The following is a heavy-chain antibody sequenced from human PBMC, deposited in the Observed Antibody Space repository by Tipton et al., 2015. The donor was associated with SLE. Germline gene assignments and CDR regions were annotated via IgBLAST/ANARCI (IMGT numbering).Heavy chain of an antibody. CDR3: ARFRREHQLVRLAWL. V-gene: IGHV4-39*07. J-gene: IGHJ4*02. CDR2: IYYDGNT. D-gene: IGHD1-1*01. Sequence: LRLSCIVSGASIGSSSSSWAWIRQSPNKGLEWIGNIYYDGNTYYNPSLKSRVTISADTSKNVFSLRLSSVTAADTAMYYCARFRREHQLVRLAWLWGQGTLATVSS. CDR1: GASIGSSSSS.